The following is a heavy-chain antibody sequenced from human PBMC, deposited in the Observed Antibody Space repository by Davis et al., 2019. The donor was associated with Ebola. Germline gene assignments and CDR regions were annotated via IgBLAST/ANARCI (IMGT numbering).Heavy chain of an antibody. V-gene: IGHV3-23*01. D-gene: IGHD2-8*02. CDR3: AKSFLITGSHMSEFRGVDY. CDR1: GFTFTNFA. CDR2: ISVTGADI. Sequence: PGGSLRLSCAASGFTFTNFAMSWVRQAPGGGLEWVAGISVTGADIKYADSVRGRFSISRDDSKNTLSLQMDSLRADDTAVYYCAKSFLITGSHMSEFRGVDYWGQGTVVTVSS. J-gene: IGHJ4*02.